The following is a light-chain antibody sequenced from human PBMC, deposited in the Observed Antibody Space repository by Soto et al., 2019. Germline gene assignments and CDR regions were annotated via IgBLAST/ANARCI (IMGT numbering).Light chain of an antibody. Sequence: QSVLTQPPSVSAAPGQKVTISCSGSSSNIGNNYVSWYQQLPGTAPKLLIYANNKRPSGIPDRFSGSKSGTSVTLGINGLQTGDDADYYCATWDNSLSVGVFGGGTKLTVL. V-gene: IGLV1-51*02. CDR1: SSNIGNNY. CDR2: ANN. CDR3: ATWDNSLSVGV. J-gene: IGLJ3*02.